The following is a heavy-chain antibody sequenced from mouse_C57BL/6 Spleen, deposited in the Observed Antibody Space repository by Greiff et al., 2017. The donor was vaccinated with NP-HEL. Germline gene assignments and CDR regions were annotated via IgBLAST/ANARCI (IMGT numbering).Heavy chain of an antibody. CDR3: ASYGNYVAWFAY. D-gene: IGHD2-1*01. CDR2: IYPGSGST. J-gene: IGHJ3*01. CDR1: GYTFTSYW. V-gene: IGHV1-55*01. Sequence: QVQLQQPGAELVKPGASVKMSCKASGYTFTSYWITWVKQRPGQGLEWIGDIYPGSGSTNYNEKFKSKATLTVDTSSSTAYMKLSSLTSEDSAVYYCASYGNYVAWFAYWGQGTLVTVSA.